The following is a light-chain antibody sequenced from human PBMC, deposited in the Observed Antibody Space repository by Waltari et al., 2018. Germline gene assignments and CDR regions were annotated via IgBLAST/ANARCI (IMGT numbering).Light chain of an antibody. Sequence: QSALTQPASVSGSPGQSISISCSGTNSDIGNFNLFSWYQRHPDKAPKLIIYEVNKRPSGVSHRFSGSKSGNTASLTISGLQAEDEADYYCCSYAGSKTYVFGPGTKVTVL. V-gene: IGLV2-23*02. CDR3: CSYAGSKTYV. CDR2: EVN. J-gene: IGLJ1*01. CDR1: NSDIGNFNL.